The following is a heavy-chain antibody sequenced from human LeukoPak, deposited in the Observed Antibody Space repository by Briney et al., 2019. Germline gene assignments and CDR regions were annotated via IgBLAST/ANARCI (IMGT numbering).Heavy chain of an antibody. CDR2: ISSSSSDI. D-gene: IGHD2-21*02. CDR3: ARDSSIAYCGGDCRDPFDY. V-gene: IGHV3-21*01. J-gene: IGHJ4*02. Sequence: NPGGSLTLSCAASGFTFSSYSMNWVRQAPGKGLERVSSISSSSSDIYYADSVKGRFTISRDNAKNSLYLQMSSLRAEDTAVYYCARDSSIAYCGGDCRDPFDYWGQGTLVTVSS. CDR1: GFTFSSYS.